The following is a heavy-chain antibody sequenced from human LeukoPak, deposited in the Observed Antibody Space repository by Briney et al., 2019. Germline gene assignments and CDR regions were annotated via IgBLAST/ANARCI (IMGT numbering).Heavy chain of an antibody. J-gene: IGHJ6*02. CDR1: GYTFTSYG. CDR3: ARVRIQLWPDYYYYYGMDV. D-gene: IGHD5-18*01. CDR2: ISAYNGNT. Sequence: ASVKVSCKASGYTFTSYGISWVRQAPGQGLEWMGWISAYNGNTNYAQKLQGRVTMTTDTSTSTAYMELRSLRSDDTAVYYCARVRIQLWPDYYYYYGMDVWGRGTTVTVSS. V-gene: IGHV1-18*01.